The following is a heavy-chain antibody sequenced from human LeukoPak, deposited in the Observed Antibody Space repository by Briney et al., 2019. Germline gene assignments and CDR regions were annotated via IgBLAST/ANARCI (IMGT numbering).Heavy chain of an antibody. CDR3: ARDHRDSSGYFYY. Sequence: SQTLSPTCTVSGGSISSGDFSWSSIRQPPGKGLEWISHISYRGSTYYNPPLKSRVSISLDTSKNQFSLNLRSVTAADTAVYYCARDHRDSSGYFYYWGQGTLVTVSS. CDR1: GGSISSGDFS. V-gene: IGHV4-30-4*01. CDR2: ISYRGST. D-gene: IGHD3-22*01. J-gene: IGHJ4*02.